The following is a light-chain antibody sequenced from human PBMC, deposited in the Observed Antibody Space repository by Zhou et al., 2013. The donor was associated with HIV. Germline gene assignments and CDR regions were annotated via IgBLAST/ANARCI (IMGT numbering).Light chain of an antibody. CDR2: GAS. CDR3: QQYGSF. CDR1: QSVSSTY. J-gene: IGKJ3*01. V-gene: IGKV3-20*01. Sequence: EIVLTQSPGTLSLSPGERATLSCRASQSVSSTYLAWYQQKPGQALRLLIYGASIRATGIPDRFSGSGSGTDFTLTISRLEPEDFAVYYCQQYGSFFGPGTKVGI.